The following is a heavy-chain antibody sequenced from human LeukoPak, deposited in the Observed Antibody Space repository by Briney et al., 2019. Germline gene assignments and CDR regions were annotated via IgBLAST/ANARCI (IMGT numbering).Heavy chain of an antibody. CDR2: FHPEEGET. D-gene: IGHD3-22*01. Sequence: ASVKVSCKTSGYTFTELSMQWVRQAPGKGLEWMGGFHPEEGETIYAQKFQGRATMTEDISTDTAYMELSSLRSEDTAVYYCATPVGYYDSLSEFPYYYYGMDVWGQGTTVTVSS. J-gene: IGHJ6*02. V-gene: IGHV1-24*01. CDR1: GYTFTELS. CDR3: ATPVGYYDSLSEFPYYYYGMDV.